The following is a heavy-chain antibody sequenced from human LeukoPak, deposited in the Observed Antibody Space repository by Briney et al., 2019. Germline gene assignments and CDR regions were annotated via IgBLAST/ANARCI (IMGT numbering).Heavy chain of an antibody. J-gene: IGHJ4*02. CDR3: ARMYSSSWSLDY. D-gene: IGHD6-13*01. V-gene: IGHV4-59*10. Sequence: PSETLSLTCAVYGGSFSGYYWSWIRQPPGKGLEWIGRIYTSGSTNYNPSLKSRVTISVDTSKNQFSLKLSSVTAADTAVYYCARMYSSSWSLDYWGQGTLVTVSS. CDR2: IYTSGST. CDR1: GGSFSGYY.